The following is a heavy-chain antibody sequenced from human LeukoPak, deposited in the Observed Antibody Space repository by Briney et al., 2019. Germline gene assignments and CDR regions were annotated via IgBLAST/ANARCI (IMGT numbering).Heavy chain of an antibody. CDR1: GFTFSNYA. J-gene: IGHJ4*02. CDR3: ARDSTYYYDSGSSGPHYFDN. CDR2: ISSGGTYE. Sequence: HAGGSLRPSCAASGFTFSNYAMHWVRQAPGKGLEWVSLISSGGTYEYYADSVKGRFTISRDNSKNTLYLQLNSLRAEDTAVYYCARDSTYYYDSGSSGPHYFDNWGQGTLVTVSS. V-gene: IGHV3-30*01. D-gene: IGHD3-10*01.